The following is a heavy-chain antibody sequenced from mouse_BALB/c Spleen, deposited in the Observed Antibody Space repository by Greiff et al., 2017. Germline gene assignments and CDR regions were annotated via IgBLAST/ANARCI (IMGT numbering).Heavy chain of an antibody. V-gene: IGHV3-2*02. CDR2: ISYSGST. J-gene: IGHJ1*01. D-gene: IGHD2-1*01. CDR1: GYSITSDYA. Sequence: ESGPGLVKPSQSLSLTCTVTGYSITSDYAWNWIRQFPGNKLEWMGYISYSGSTSYNPSLKSRISITRDTSKNQFFLQLNSVTTEDTATYYCARYGNYYWYFDVWGAGTTVTVSS. CDR3: ARYGNYYWYFDV.